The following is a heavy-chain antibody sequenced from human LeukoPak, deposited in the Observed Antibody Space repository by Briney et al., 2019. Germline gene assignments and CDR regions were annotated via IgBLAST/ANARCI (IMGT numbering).Heavy chain of an antibody. CDR2: INAGNGNT. V-gene: IGHV1-3*01. J-gene: IGHJ4*02. Sequence: ASVKVSCKASGYTFTSYAMHWVRQAPGQRLEWMGWINAGNGNTKYSQKFQGRVTITRDTSASTAYMELSSLRSEDTAVYYCAREGIAVAGCDYWGQGTLVTVSS. CDR1: GYTFTSYA. CDR3: AREGIAVAGCDY. D-gene: IGHD6-19*01.